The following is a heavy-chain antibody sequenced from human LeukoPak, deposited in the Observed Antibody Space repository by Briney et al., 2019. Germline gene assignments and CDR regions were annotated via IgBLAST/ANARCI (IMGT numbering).Heavy chain of an antibody. Sequence: KPSETLSLTCTVSGGSISSSSYYWGWIRQPPGKGLEWIGSIYYSGSTYYNPSLKSRVTISVDTSKNQFSLKLSSVTAADTAVYYCARHLTYGSGINGAFDIWGQGTMVTVSS. CDR3: ARHLTYGSGINGAFDI. J-gene: IGHJ3*02. CDR1: GGSISSSSYY. V-gene: IGHV4-39*01. D-gene: IGHD3-10*01. CDR2: IYYSGST.